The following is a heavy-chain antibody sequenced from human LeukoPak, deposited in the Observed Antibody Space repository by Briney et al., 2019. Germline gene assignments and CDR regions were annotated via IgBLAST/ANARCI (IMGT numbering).Heavy chain of an antibody. CDR3: ARENSGSYFDY. CDR2: ISSSSSYI. Sequence: GGSLRLSCAASRFPFSVHWMHWVRQAPGKGLEWVSSISSSSSYIYYADSVKGRFTISRDNAKNSLYLQMNSLRAEDTAVYYCARENSGSYFDYWGQGTLVTVSS. CDR1: RFPFSVHW. J-gene: IGHJ4*02. V-gene: IGHV3-21*01. D-gene: IGHD1-26*01.